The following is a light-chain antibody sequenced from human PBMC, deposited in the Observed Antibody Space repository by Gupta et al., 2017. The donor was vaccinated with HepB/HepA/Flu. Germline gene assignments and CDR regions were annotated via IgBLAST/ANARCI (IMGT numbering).Light chain of an antibody. J-gene: IGLJ2*01. CDR3: AAWDESRNGVV. CDR2: YNT. V-gene: IGLV1-44*01. Sequence: QSVLTQSPSLSGTPGQRFTISCSGSSSNVGSKNVNWYQQLPGRAPKLRIYYNTERPSGVPDRFSGSKSDTSASLAISDLQAEDEADYYCAAWDESRNGVVFGGGTKLTVL. CDR1: SSNVGSKN.